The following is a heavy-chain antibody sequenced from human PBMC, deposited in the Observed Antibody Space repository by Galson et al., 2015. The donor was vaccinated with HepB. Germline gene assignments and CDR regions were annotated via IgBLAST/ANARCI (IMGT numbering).Heavy chain of an antibody. D-gene: IGHD2-21*02. CDR2: IIPIFGTA. Sequence: SVKVSCKASGGTFSSYAISWVRQAPGQGLEWMGGIIPIFGTANYAQKFQGRVTITADESTSTAYMELSSLRSEDTAVYYCARAPLGDGGDYRWGPSPLFDYWGQGTLVTVSS. J-gene: IGHJ4*02. CDR1: GGTFSSYA. V-gene: IGHV1-69*13. CDR3: ARAPLGDGGDYRWGPSPLFDY.